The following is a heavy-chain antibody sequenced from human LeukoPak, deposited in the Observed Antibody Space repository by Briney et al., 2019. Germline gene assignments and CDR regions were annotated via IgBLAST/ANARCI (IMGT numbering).Heavy chain of an antibody. CDR2: ISSSSSTI. CDR1: GFTFSSSG. J-gene: IGHJ5*02. CDR3: VFRTIDP. V-gene: IGHV3-48*01. Sequence: GSLRLSCAASGFTFSSSGMHWVRQAPGKGLEWVSYISSSSSTIYYADSVKGRFTISRDNAKNSLYLQMNSLRAEDTAVYYCVFRTIDPWGQGTLVTVSS.